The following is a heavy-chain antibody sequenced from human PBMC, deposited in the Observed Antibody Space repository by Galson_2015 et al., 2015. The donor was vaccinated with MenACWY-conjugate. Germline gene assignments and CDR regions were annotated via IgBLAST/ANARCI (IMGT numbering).Heavy chain of an antibody. Sequence: SLRLSCAASGFTFTDYAMTWVRQAPGKGLEWVSSISGTGGSPKYADSMRGRFTMSRDNSKNTVYLQLNNLSPGDTAIFYCAKDARSTWFGASRPFENWGQGTLVTVSS. V-gene: IGHV3-23*01. J-gene: IGHJ4*02. CDR1: GFTFTDYA. CDR3: AKDARSTWFGASRPFEN. CDR2: ISGTGGSP. D-gene: IGHD3-3*01.